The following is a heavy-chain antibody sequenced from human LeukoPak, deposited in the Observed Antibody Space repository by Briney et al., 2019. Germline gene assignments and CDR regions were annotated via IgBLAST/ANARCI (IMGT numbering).Heavy chain of an antibody. Sequence: ASVKVSCKASGYTFNTYGISWVRQAPGQGLEWMGWISAYNGNTKFAQKFQGRLTMTTDTSTSTAYMELRSLRSDDTAVYYCARYWGSGGDYYYYYYMDVWGKGTTVTVSS. CDR3: ARYWGSGGDYYYYYYMDV. CDR2: ISAYNGNT. V-gene: IGHV1-18*01. CDR1: GYTFNTYG. D-gene: IGHD2-21*02. J-gene: IGHJ6*03.